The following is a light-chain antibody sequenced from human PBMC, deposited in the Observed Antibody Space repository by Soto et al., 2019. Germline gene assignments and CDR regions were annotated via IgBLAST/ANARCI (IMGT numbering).Light chain of an antibody. CDR2: ENN. J-gene: IGLJ1*01. Sequence: QSVLTQPPSVSEAPGQRVTISCTGSSSNIGAGYEAHWYQQVPGTAPKLLIYENNNRPSGVPDRFSGSKSGTSASLAITWLQAEDEAEYYCQSYDSSLRGYVFGTGTKLTVL. CDR3: QSYDSSLRGYV. V-gene: IGLV1-40*01. CDR1: SSNIGAGYE.